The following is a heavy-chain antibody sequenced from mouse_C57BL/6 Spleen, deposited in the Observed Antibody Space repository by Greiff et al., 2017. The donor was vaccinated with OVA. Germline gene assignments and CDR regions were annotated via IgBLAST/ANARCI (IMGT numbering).Heavy chain of an antibody. J-gene: IGHJ1*03. V-gene: IGHV1-74*01. CDR2: IHPSDSDT. CDR1: GYTFTSYW. CDR3: AIPPYYGSSHWYFDV. D-gene: IGHD1-1*01. Sequence: QVQLKQPGAELVKPGASVKVSCKASGYTFTSYWMHWVKQRPGQGLEWIGRIHPSDSDTNYNQKFKGKATLTVDKSSSTAYMQLSSLTSEDSAVYYCAIPPYYGSSHWYFDVWGTGTTVTVSS.